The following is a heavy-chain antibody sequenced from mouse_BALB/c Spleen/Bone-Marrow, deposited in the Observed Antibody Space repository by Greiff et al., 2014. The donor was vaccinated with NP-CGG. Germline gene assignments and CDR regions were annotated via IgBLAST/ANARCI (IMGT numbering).Heavy chain of an antibody. Sequence: EVKLQESGPSLVKPSQTLSLTCSVTGDSITRDYWNWIRKFPGNKLEYMGYITYSANTYYNPSLKSRLSTTRDTSKNQYYLQLNSVTTEDTATYYCATGYYFDYWGQGTTLTASS. CDR3: ATGYYFDY. CDR1: GDSITRDY. V-gene: IGHV3-8*02. CDR2: ITYSANT. D-gene: IGHD4-1*01. J-gene: IGHJ2*01.